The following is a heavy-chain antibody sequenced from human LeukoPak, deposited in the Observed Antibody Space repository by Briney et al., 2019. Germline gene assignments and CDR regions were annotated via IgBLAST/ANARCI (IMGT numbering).Heavy chain of an antibody. V-gene: IGHV4-31*03. Sequence: PSETLSLTCTVSGGSISSGGYYWSWTRQHPGKGLGWIGYIYYSGSTYYNPSLKSRVTISVDTTKNQFSLKLSSVTAADTAVYYCARGVVYALFDYWGQGTLVTVSS. J-gene: IGHJ4*02. CDR3: ARGVVYALFDY. D-gene: IGHD2-8*02. CDR2: IYYSGST. CDR1: GGSISSGGYY.